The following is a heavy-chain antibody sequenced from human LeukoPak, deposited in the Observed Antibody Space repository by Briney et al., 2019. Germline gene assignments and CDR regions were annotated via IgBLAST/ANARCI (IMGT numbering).Heavy chain of an antibody. Sequence: ESLKISCKGSGYSFTSYWIGWVRQMPGKGLEWMGIIYPGDSDTRYSPSFQGQVTISADKSISTAYLQWSSLKASDAAIYYCARRASAFEYFDYWGQGTLVTVSS. CDR3: ARRASAFEYFDY. V-gene: IGHV5-51*01. D-gene: IGHD3-10*01. J-gene: IGHJ4*02. CDR2: IYPGDSDT. CDR1: GYSFTSYW.